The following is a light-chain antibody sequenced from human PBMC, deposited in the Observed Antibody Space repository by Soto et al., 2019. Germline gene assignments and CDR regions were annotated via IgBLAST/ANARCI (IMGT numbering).Light chain of an antibody. V-gene: IGKV3-20*01. CDR3: QEYDSSPRT. J-gene: IGKJ1*01. CDR2: GAS. Sequence: LTMSVGTVALSKGEGATLSCRASQSLSGRYLAWYQQKPGQAPRLLIYGASTRATGIPDRFSGSGSGTDFTLTISRLEPEDFAVYYCQEYDSSPRTSGQGTNVDIK. CDR1: QSLSGRY.